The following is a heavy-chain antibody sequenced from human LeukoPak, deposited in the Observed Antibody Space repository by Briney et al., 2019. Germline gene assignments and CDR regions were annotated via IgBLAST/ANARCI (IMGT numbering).Heavy chain of an antibody. CDR3: ARDRASGIVDY. J-gene: IGHJ4*02. V-gene: IGHV1-18*01. CDR1: GYTFTSYV. CDR2: ISPYNGNT. Sequence: ASVTVSLKSTGYTFTSYVSNWVRQAPGQGLEWMGWISPYNGNTNYAQKLQGTVTMTTDTSTSTAYMELRSLRSEDTAVYYCARDRASGIVDYWGQGTLVTVSS. D-gene: IGHD6-13*01.